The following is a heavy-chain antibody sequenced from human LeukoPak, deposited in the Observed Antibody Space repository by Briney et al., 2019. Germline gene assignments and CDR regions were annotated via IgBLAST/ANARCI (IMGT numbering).Heavy chain of an antibody. V-gene: IGHV4-59*08. CDR2: VSYSGST. CDR3: ARRDRGSYWFFDL. J-gene: IGHJ2*01. D-gene: IGHD2-15*01. CDR1: AASISSYY. Sequence: SETLSLTCTVSAASISSYYWSWLRQPAGKGLESIGYVSYSGSTNYNPSLKKRVTISVDTSKSQVCLQRTSVTAADPAVYFFARRDRGSYWFFDLCGRGDLGTVSS.